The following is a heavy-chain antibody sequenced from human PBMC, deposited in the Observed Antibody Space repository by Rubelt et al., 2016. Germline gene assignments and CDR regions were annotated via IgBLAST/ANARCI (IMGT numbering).Heavy chain of an antibody. Sequence: QVQLVQSGAEVKKPGASVKVSCKAAGYSFTTYSIHWVRQAPGQRLEWMGWINAGNVNTKYSQKFQGRVTITRDTSASTAYMELSSLRSEDTAIYYCATGYSSGWYVAYWGQGTLVTVSS. CDR3: ATGYSSGWYVAY. D-gene: IGHD6-19*01. CDR2: INAGNVNT. V-gene: IGHV1-3*01. J-gene: IGHJ4*02. CDR1: GYSFTTYS.